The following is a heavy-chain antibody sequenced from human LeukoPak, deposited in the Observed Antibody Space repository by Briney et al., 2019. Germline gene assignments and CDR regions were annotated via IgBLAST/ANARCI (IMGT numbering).Heavy chain of an antibody. Sequence: GGSLRLSCAASGFTFSSYSMNWVRQAPGKGLEWVSSISSSSSYIYYADSVKGRFTISRDNSKNTLYLQMNSLRAEDTAVYYCAKDGTIFGVVTAGFDYWGQGTLVTVSS. CDR3: AKDGTIFGVVTAGFDY. J-gene: IGHJ4*02. V-gene: IGHV3-21*04. CDR1: GFTFSSYS. D-gene: IGHD3-3*01. CDR2: ISSSSSYI.